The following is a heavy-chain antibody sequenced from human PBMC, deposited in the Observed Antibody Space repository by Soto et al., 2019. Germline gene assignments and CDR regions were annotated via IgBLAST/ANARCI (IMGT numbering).Heavy chain of an antibody. CDR3: ATAGYCSSTSCPPKSDYHYGMDV. CDR1: GFTFSDYH. CDR2: ISRSGSTI. D-gene: IGHD2-2*01. V-gene: IGHV3-11*01. Sequence: PGGSLRLSCAASGFTFSDYHMNWIRQTPGKGLEWVSYISRSGSTIYYADSLKGRFTISRDNVKNSLYLQINSLRAEDTAVYYCATAGYCSSTSCPPKSDYHYGMDVWGQGTTVTVSS. J-gene: IGHJ6*02.